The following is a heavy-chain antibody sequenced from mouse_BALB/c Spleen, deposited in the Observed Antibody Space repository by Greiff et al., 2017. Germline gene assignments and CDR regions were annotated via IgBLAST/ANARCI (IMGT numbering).Heavy chain of an antibody. J-gene: IGHJ4*01. CDR3: ARPGEDYYAMDY. Sequence: GLEWIGEINPDSSTINYTPSLKDKFIISRDNAKNTLYLQMSKVRSEDTALYYCARPGEDYYAMDYWGQGTSVTVSS. V-gene: IGHV4-1*02. CDR2: INPDSSTI.